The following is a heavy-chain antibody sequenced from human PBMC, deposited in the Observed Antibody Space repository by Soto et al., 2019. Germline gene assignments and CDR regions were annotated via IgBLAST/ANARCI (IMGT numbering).Heavy chain of an antibody. CDR1: GGTFSSYG. V-gene: IGHV1-69*12. Sequence: QVQLVQSGAEVKKPGSSLKVSCQVSGGTFSSYGFTWVRQAPGQGLEWMGGIIPMFGITNFTQKFQDRMKISADASTSSEYMQLNSFGSYDPALYICESERVYGLVNWGKGTLLSV. D-gene: IGHD6-13*01. CDR2: IIPMFGIT. J-gene: IGHJ4*02. CDR3: ESERVYGLVN.